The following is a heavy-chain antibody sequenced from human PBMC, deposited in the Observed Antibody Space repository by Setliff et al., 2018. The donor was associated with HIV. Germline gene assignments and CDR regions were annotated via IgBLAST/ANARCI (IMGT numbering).Heavy chain of an antibody. CDR3: ARVDDDYVWARTYFDY. CDR2: ISSDSSTI. J-gene: IGHJ4*02. CDR1: GFTFSTYT. V-gene: IGHV3-48*04. Sequence: LRLSCAASGFTFSTYTMNWVRQAPGKGLEWVSYISSDSSTIYYADSVKGRFTISRDNAKNTLYLQMSSLRADDTAVYYCARVDDDYVWARTYFDYWGQGSLVTVSS. D-gene: IGHD3-16*01.